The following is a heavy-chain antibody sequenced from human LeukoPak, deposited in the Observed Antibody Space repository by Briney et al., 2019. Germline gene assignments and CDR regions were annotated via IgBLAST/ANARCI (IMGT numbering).Heavy chain of an antibody. J-gene: IGHJ3*02. V-gene: IGHV4-39*07. Sequence: PSETLSLTCTVSGGSISSSSYYWGWIRQPPGKGLEWIGSMYYSGTTYYNSSLKSRVTISVDTSNNQFSLKLSSVTAADTAVYYCARDTVGATFPGAFDIWGQGTKVTVSS. CDR3: ARDTVGATFPGAFDI. CDR1: GGSISSSSYY. CDR2: MYYSGTT. D-gene: IGHD1-26*01.